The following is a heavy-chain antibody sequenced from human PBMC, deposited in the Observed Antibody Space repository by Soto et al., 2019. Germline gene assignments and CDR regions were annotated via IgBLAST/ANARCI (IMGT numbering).Heavy chain of an antibody. CDR2: ISYTGAT. CDR3: ARGGPVSVSPAWQLLGYFDY. CDR1: GGSISRGAYF. V-gene: IGHV4-31*03. J-gene: IGHJ4*02. Sequence: SETLSLTCSVSGGSISRGAYFWTWIRQFPGKGLEWIAYISYTGATYYNPPLKSRVTILADTSKNQFSLKLNSVTSADTAVYYCARGGPVSVSPAWQLLGYFDYWGQGTLVTVSS. D-gene: IGHD2-15*01.